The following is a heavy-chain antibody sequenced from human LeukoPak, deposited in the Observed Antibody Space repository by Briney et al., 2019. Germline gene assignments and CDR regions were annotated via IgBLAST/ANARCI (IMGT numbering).Heavy chain of an antibody. J-gene: IGHJ3*02. V-gene: IGHV3-21*04. Sequence: GGSLRLSCAASGFTFSSYDMNWVRQAPGKGLEWVSSISSSSTYTYHADSVKGRFTISRDNAKNSLYLQMNSLRAEDTAVYYCAREHAGVSAFDIWGQGTLVTVSS. D-gene: IGHD3-10*01. CDR2: ISSSSTYT. CDR3: AREHAGVSAFDI. CDR1: GFTFSSYD.